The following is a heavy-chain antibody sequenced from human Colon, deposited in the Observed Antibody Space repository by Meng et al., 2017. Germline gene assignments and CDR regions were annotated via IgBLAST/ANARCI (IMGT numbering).Heavy chain of an antibody. CDR3: ARDNWGSLDY. CDR1: GASVSDTNYA. CDR2: GST. V-gene: IGHV4-61*01. J-gene: IGHJ4*02. Sequence: GQLQESGPGLVRPSSTLSLTCTVSGASVSDTNYAWSWIRQPPGKGLEWIGYGSTNHNPSLKSRVTISVDTSKNQFSLTLNSVTAADTAVYYCARDNWGSLDYWGQGTLVTVSS. D-gene: IGHD7-27*01.